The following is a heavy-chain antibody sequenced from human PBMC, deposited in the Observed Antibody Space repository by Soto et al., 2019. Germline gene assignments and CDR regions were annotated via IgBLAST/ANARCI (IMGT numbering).Heavy chain of an antibody. J-gene: IGHJ4*02. CDR3: ARHTPAISISDH. Sequence: PETLSLTCTVSGCSISSISYYWGWIRQPPGKGLEWIGSIYYSGSTYYNPSLKSRVTISVDTSKNQFSLKLSSVTAADTAVYYCARHTPAISISDHLGQGTLVT. D-gene: IGHD2-15*01. CDR1: GCSISSISYY. V-gene: IGHV4-39*01. CDR2: IYYSGST.